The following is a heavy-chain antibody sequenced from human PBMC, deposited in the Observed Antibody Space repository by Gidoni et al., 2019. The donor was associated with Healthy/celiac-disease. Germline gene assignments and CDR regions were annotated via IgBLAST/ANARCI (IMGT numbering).Heavy chain of an antibody. Sequence: EVQLLASGGGLVQPGGSLRLSCAASGFTFSSYAMSWVRQAPGKGLEWGSAISGSGGSTYYADSVKGRFTISRDNSKNTLYLQMNSLRAEDTAVYYCAKMVVVINYFDYWGQGTLVTVSS. CDR3: AKMVVVINYFDY. J-gene: IGHJ4*02. D-gene: IGHD3-22*01. V-gene: IGHV3-23*01. CDR1: GFTFSSYA. CDR2: ISGSGGST.